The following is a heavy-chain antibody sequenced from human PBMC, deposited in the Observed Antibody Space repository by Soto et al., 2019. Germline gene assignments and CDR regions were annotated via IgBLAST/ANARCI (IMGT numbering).Heavy chain of an antibody. CDR3: ARDYYDFWSGYNYYYYMDV. D-gene: IGHD3-3*01. CDR1: GFTFSDYY. J-gene: IGHJ6*03. V-gene: IGHV3-11*01. CDR2: ISSSGSTI. Sequence: PGGSLRLSCAASGFTFSDYYMSWIRQAPGKGLEWVSYISSSGSTIYYADSVKGRFTISRDNAKNSLYLQMNSLRAEDTAVYYCARDYYDFWSGYNYYYYMDVWGKGTTVTVSS.